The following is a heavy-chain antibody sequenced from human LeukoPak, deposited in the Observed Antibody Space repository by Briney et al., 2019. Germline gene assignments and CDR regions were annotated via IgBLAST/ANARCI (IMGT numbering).Heavy chain of an antibody. CDR1: GYTFTSYG. J-gene: IGHJ3*02. CDR2: ISAYNGNT. V-gene: IGHV1-18*01. D-gene: IGHD3-3*01. CDR3: ATVFTIFGVVPGAFDI. Sequence: ASVKVSCKASGYTFTSYGISWVRQAPGQGLEWMGWISAYNGNTNYAQKLQGRVTMTTDTSTTTAYMELRSLRSDDTAVYYCATVFTIFGVVPGAFDIWGQGTMVTVSS.